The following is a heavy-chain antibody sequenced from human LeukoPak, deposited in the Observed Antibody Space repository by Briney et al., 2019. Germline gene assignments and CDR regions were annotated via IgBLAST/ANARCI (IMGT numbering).Heavy chain of an antibody. D-gene: IGHD2-15*01. V-gene: IGHV1-46*01. CDR3: ARESYRGIVVVVAATLDFDY. J-gene: IGHJ4*02. Sequence: ASVKVSCKASGYTFTSYYIHWVRQAPGQGLEWMGIINPSGGSTSNAQKFQGRVTMTRDTSTSTVYMELSSLRSEDTAVYYCARESYRGIVVVVAATLDFDYWGQGTLVTVSS. CDR1: GYTFTSYY. CDR2: INPSGGST.